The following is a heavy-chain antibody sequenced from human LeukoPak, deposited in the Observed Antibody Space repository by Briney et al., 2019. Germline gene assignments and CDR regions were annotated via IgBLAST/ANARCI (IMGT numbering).Heavy chain of an antibody. CDR1: GGSFSGYY. Sequence: SETLSLTCAVYGGSFSGYYWSWIRQPPGKGLEWIGEINHSGSTNYNPSLKSRVTISVDTSKNQFSLKLSSVTAADTAVYYCARAVGNNDFWSGYYVNYYGMDVWGQGTTVTVS. D-gene: IGHD3-3*01. CDR3: ARAVGNNDFWSGYYVNYYGMDV. CDR2: INHSGST. J-gene: IGHJ6*02. V-gene: IGHV4-34*01.